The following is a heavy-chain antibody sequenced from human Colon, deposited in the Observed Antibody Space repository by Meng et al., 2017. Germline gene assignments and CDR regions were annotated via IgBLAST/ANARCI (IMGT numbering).Heavy chain of an antibody. Sequence: GRLQASGPGLVRAPETLSPPCTVSGGSVRSGSYYWGWIRQPPAKGLEWIGYIYYTGSTNYNPSLKSRVTISVDTSKNQFSLKLSSVTDADTAVYYCARGPLDYWGQGTLVTVSS. CDR2: IYYTGST. V-gene: IGHV4-61*01. J-gene: IGHJ4*02. CDR3: ARGPLDY. CDR1: GGSVRSGSYY.